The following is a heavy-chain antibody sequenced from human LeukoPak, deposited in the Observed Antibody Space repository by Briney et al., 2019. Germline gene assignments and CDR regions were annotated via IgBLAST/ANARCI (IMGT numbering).Heavy chain of an antibody. Sequence: PGGSLRLSCAASGFTFSSYGMHRVRQAPGKGLEWVAVISYDGSNKYYADSVKGRFTISRDNSKNTLYLQMNSLRAEDTAVYYCAKGPYPGSQYFQHWGQGALVTVSS. CDR2: ISYDGSNK. D-gene: IGHD1-14*01. J-gene: IGHJ1*01. CDR1: GFTFSSYG. V-gene: IGHV3-30*18. CDR3: AKGPYPGSQYFQH.